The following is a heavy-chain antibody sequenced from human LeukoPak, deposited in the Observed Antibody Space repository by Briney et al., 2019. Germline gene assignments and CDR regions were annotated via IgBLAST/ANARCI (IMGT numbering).Heavy chain of an antibody. D-gene: IGHD3-10*01. CDR2: IYYSGST. CDR1: GSSISSSSYY. CDR3: ARQTAYYYGSGSYYNRPYFDY. V-gene: IGHV4-39*01. Sequence: SETLSLTCTVSGSSISSSSYYWGWIRQPPGKGLEWIGSIYYSGSTYYNPSLKSRVTISVDTSKNQFSLKLSSVTAADTAVYYCARQTAYYYGSGSYYNRPYFDYWGQGTLVTVSS. J-gene: IGHJ4*02.